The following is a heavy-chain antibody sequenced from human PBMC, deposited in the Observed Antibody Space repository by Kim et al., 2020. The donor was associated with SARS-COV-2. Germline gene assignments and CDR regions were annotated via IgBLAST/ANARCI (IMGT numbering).Heavy chain of an antibody. Sequence: GGSLRLSCAASGFTFSSYGMHWVRQAPGKGLEWVAVIWYDGSNKYYADSVKGRFTISRDNSKNTLYLQMNSLRAEDTAVYYCARDGSSSTSRTTFDYWGQGTLVTVSS. CDR1: GFTFSSYG. J-gene: IGHJ4*02. V-gene: IGHV3-33*01. CDR2: IWYDGSNK. CDR3: ARDGSSSTSRTTFDY. D-gene: IGHD2-2*01.